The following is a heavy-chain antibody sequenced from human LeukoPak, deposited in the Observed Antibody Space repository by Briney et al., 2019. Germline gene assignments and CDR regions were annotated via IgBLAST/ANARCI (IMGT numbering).Heavy chain of an antibody. CDR3: AKEVFTGSGAAFDI. V-gene: IGHV3-11*04. CDR1: GFSFTDYY. D-gene: IGHD3-10*01. J-gene: IGHJ3*02. Sequence: SLRLSCGASGFSFTDYYVGWIRQAPGHGLEWLSSISESGGRIFYRDSVKGRFTSSRDNAKKSVFLQMNSLRVEDTAVYYCAKEVFTGSGAAFDIWGPGTMVTVSS. CDR2: ISESGGRI.